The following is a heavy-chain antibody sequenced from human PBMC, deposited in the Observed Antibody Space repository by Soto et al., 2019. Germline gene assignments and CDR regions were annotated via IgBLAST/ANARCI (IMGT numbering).Heavy chain of an antibody. CDR2: IYYSGST. D-gene: IGHD3-22*01. V-gene: IGHV4-39*01. CDR3: ARRNSGYYSWYFDY. J-gene: IGHJ4*02. CDR1: GGSISSSSYY. Sequence: PSETLSLTCTASGGSISSSSYYWGWIRQTPGKGLEWIGSIYYSGSTYYNPSLKSRVTISVDTSKNQFSLKLSSVTAADTAVYYCARRNSGYYSWYFDYWGQGTLVTVSS.